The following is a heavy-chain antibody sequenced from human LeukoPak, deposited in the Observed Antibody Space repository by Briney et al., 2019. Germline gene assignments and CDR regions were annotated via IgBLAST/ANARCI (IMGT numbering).Heavy chain of an antibody. Sequence: SETLSLTCAVYGGSFSGYYWSWIRQPPPKGLEWIGEINHSGSTNYNPSLKSRVTISVDTSKTQFSLKLSSVTAADTAVYYCARWPRDSSGYYYFDYWGQGTLVTVSS. CDR1: GGSFSGYY. D-gene: IGHD3-22*01. CDR2: INHSGST. CDR3: ARWPRDSSGYYYFDY. J-gene: IGHJ4*02. V-gene: IGHV4-34*01.